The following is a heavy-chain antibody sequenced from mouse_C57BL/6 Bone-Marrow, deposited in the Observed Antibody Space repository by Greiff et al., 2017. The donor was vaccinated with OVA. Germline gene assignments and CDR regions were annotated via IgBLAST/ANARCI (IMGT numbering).Heavy chain of an antibody. J-gene: IGHJ3*01. Sequence: VQGVESGPGLVQPSQSLSITCTVSGFSLTSYGVHWVRQSPGKGLEWLGVIWRGGSTDYNATFMSRLSITKDNSKSQVFFKMNSLQADDTAIYDCAKSYYYGSSLAYWGQGTLVTVSA. CDR2: IWRGGST. D-gene: IGHD1-1*01. CDR1: GFSLTSYG. CDR3: AKSYYYGSSLAY. V-gene: IGHV2-5*01.